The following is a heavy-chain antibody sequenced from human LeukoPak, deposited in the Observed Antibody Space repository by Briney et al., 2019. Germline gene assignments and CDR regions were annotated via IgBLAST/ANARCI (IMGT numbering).Heavy chain of an antibody. CDR3: ARDPVLPNGLDV. J-gene: IGHJ6*02. CDR1: GFTVNSDY. Sequence: GGSLRLSCAASGFTVNSDYMTWVRQAPGKGLEWVSAINSGGNTYYADSVKGRFTISRDNPKNTLYLQMRSLGPEDTAVYCCARDPVLPNGLDVWGQGTTVTVSS. V-gene: IGHV3-66*02. D-gene: IGHD4/OR15-4a*01. CDR2: INSGGNT.